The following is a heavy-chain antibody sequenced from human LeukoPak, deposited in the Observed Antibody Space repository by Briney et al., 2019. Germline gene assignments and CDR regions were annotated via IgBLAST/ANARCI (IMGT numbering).Heavy chain of an antibody. V-gene: IGHV1-46*01. Sequence: ASVKVSCKVSGYSFTSNYIHWVRQAPGQGLEWMGMIYPRDGSTSYAQGFQDRVTVTRDTSTSTVHMELSGLRSEDTAVYYCARGYRYYYDSSGYVPGFDYWGQGTLVTVSS. J-gene: IGHJ4*02. CDR3: ARGYRYYYDSSGYVPGFDY. CDR1: GYSFTSNY. D-gene: IGHD3-22*01. CDR2: IYPRDGST.